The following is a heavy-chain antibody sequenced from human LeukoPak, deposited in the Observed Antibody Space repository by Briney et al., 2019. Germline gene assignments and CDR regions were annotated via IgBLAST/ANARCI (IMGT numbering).Heavy chain of an antibody. J-gene: IGHJ6*03. CDR1: IGSIRGYY. Sequence: KSSETLSLTCDVSIGSIRGYYWSWIRQSPEKGLEWIGYIYSSGSTNCNPSLKSRVTMSVDTSKNQLSLKVSSVTAADTAVYYCARVFDSGSQAYFYYMDVWGKGTTVIISS. CDR3: ARVFDSGSQAYFYYMDV. CDR2: IYSSGST. V-gene: IGHV4-59*01. D-gene: IGHD3-10*01.